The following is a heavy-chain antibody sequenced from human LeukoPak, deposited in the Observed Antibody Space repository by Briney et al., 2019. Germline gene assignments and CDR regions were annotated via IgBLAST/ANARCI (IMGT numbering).Heavy chain of an antibody. V-gene: IGHV4-4*07. CDR1: GYSISSGYY. Sequence: SETLSLTCTVSGYSISSGYYWAWIRQPAGKGLEWIGRIYTTGSTNYNPSLKSRVTMSLDKSKNQFSLKLSSVTAADTAVYYCARGFHNRVTGYLFAFEYWGQGTLVTVSS. CDR3: ARGFHNRVTGYLFAFEY. CDR2: IYTTGST. D-gene: IGHD3-9*01. J-gene: IGHJ4*02.